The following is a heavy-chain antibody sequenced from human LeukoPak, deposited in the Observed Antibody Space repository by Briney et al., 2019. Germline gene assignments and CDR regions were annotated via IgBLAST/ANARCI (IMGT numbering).Heavy chain of an antibody. CDR3: ARATMVRGVIITGLDAFDI. J-gene: IGHJ3*02. CDR2: ISYSGST. D-gene: IGHD3-10*01. CDR1: GDSIGNYY. V-gene: IGHV4-59*01. Sequence: SETLSLTCTVSGDSIGNYYWTWIRQPLGKGLEWIGYISYSGSTNYNPSLKSRVTISLDTSKNQFSLRLSSVTAADTAVYHCARATMVRGVIITGLDAFDIWGQGTMVTVSS.